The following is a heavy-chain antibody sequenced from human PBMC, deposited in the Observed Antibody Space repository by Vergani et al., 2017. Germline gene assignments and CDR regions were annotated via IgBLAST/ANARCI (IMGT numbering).Heavy chain of an antibody. V-gene: IGHV4-39*01. CDR2: IYYSGST. J-gene: IGHJ4*02. Sequence: QLQLQESGPGLVKPSETLSLTCTVSGGSISSSSYYWGWIRQPPGKGLEWNGSIYYSGSTYYNPSLKSRVTISVDTSKNQFSLKLSSVTAADTAVYYCARTLTTVTSLFDYGGQGTLVTVSS. CDR1: GGSISSSSYY. D-gene: IGHD4-17*01. CDR3: ARTLTTVTSLFDY.